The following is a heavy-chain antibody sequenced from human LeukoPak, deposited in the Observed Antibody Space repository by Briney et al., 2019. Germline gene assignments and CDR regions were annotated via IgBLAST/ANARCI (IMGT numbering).Heavy chain of an antibody. CDR3: ARGLSSGYLYYFDY. V-gene: IGHV4-34*01. J-gene: IGHJ4*02. CDR1: GGSFSGYY. Sequence: SETLSLTCAVYGGSFSGYYWSWIRQPPGKWLEWIGEINHSGSTNYNPSLKSRVTISVDTSKNQFSLKLSSVTAADTAVYYCARGLSSGYLYYFDYWGQGTLVTVSS. D-gene: IGHD3-22*01. CDR2: INHSGST.